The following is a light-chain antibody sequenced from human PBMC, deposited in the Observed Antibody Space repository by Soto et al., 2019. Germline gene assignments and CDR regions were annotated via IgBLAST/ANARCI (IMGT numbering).Light chain of an antibody. J-gene: IGKJ1*01. CDR3: QQYNKWPQT. Sequence: ELVMTQSPVTLSVSPGERATLSCRASQSVSSDLAWYQQKRGQAPRLLIYGASTRAIGIPVRFSGSGSGTEFTLTISSLQSEDFAVYYCQQYNKWPQTFGQGTKVEI. V-gene: IGKV3-15*01. CDR1: QSVSSD. CDR2: GAS.